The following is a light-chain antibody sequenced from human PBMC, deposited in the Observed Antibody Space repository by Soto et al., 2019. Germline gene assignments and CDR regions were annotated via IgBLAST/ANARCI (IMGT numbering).Light chain of an antibody. V-gene: IGLV2-14*03. Sequence: QSVVTQPASVSGFPGQSNHLSCTGKRKYVGVYNYVSWFQQHPGKAPKLMVYDVSNRPSGVSNRFSGSKSGNTASLTISGLQAEDEADYYCSSYTSSNSYVFGTGTKVTVL. CDR1: RKYVGVYNY. J-gene: IGLJ1*01. CDR3: SSYTSSNSYV. CDR2: DVS.